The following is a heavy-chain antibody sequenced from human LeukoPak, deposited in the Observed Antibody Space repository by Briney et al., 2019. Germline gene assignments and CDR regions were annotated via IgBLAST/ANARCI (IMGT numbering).Heavy chain of an antibody. CDR2: VYATGST. J-gene: IGHJ3*02. D-gene: IGHD6-6*01. CDR1: GGSISTGREY. CDR3: ARAYGSSFWAFAFDI. Sequence: PSQTLSLTCTVSGGSISTGREYWSWIRQPAGKGLEWIGRVYATGSTNYSPSLKSRATISLDPSKNQFSLKLSSVTAADTAVYCCARAYGSSFWAFAFDIWGQGTMVTVSS. V-gene: IGHV4-61*02.